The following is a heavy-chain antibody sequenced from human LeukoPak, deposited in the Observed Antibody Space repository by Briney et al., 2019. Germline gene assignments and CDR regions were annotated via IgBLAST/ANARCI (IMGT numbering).Heavy chain of an antibody. CDR1: GGSFSGYY. CDR3: ARGKGYCSGGSCYSDY. Sequence: LETLSLTCAVYGGSFSGYYWSWIRQPPGKGLEWIGEINHSGSTNYNPSLKSRVTISVDTSKNQFSLKLSSVTAADTAVYYCARGKGYCSGGSCYSDYWGQGTLVTVSS. D-gene: IGHD2-15*01. J-gene: IGHJ4*02. V-gene: IGHV4-34*01. CDR2: INHSGST.